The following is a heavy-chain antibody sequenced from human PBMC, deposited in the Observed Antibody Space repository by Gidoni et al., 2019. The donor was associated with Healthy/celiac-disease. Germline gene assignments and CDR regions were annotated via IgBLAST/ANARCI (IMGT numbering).Heavy chain of an antibody. V-gene: IGHV5-51*01. CDR1: GYSFTSYW. CDR2: IYPGDSDT. CDR3: ARLPRATETDYYDSSDLPGDGMDV. Sequence: EVQLVQSGAEVKKPGESLKISCKGSGYSFTSYWIGWVRQMPGKGLEWMGLIYPGDSDTRYSPSFQGQVTISADKSISTAYLQWSSLKASDTAMYYCARLPRATETDYYDSSDLPGDGMDVWGQGTTVTVSS. J-gene: IGHJ6*02. D-gene: IGHD3-22*01.